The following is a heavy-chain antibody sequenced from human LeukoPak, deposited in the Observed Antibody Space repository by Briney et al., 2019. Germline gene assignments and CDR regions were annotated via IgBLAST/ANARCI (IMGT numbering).Heavy chain of an antibody. V-gene: IGHV3-48*04. CDR1: GFTFSSYS. CDR2: ISSSSSTI. Sequence: GGSLRLSCAASGFTFSSYSMNWVRQAPGKELGWVSYISSSSSTIYYADSVKGRFTISRDNAKNSLYLQMNSLRAEDTAVYYCLAKFSYPNYYYYYYMDVWGKGTTVTVSS. J-gene: IGHJ6*03. CDR3: LAKFSYPNYYYYYYMDV. D-gene: IGHD2-2*02.